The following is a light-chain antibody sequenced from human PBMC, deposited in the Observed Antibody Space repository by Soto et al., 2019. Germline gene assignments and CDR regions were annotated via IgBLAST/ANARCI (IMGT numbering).Light chain of an antibody. Sequence: QSALTQPPSASGSPGQAVTISCTGTSSDVGGYNYVSWYQQHPGKAPKLMIFEVSKRPSGVPDRFSGSKSGNTASLTVSGLQAEDEADYYCSSSAYSNNFVFGTGTKLTVL. CDR1: SSDVGGYNY. CDR2: EVS. V-gene: IGLV2-8*01. CDR3: SSSAYSNNFV. J-gene: IGLJ1*01.